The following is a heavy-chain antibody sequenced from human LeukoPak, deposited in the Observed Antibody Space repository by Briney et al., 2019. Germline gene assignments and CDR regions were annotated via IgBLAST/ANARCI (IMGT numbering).Heavy chain of an antibody. CDR1: GFTFASYA. V-gene: IGHV3-23*01. CDR3: AKGHPLMDV. CDR2: TGGDGGNT. Sequence: GGSLRLSCAASGFTFASYAMTWVRQAPGKGLEWVSSTGGDGGNTYYADSVKGRFTISRDSSQNTLYLQMNSLRADDTAVYFCAKGHPLMDVWGKGTTVTVSS. J-gene: IGHJ6*04.